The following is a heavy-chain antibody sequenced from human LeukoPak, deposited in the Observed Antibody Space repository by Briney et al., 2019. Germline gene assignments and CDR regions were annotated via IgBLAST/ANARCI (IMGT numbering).Heavy chain of an antibody. J-gene: IGHJ6*03. CDR2: IYHSGRT. Sequence: SETLSLTCTVSGYSISSGYYWGWIRQPPGKGLEWIGSIYHSGRTFYNPSLKSRVTISVDTSKNQFSLKLTSVTAADTAVYYCARGVEALYYYYYMDVWGKGTTVTVSS. D-gene: IGHD2-15*01. V-gene: IGHV4-38-2*02. CDR1: GYSISSGYY. CDR3: ARGVEALYYYYYMDV.